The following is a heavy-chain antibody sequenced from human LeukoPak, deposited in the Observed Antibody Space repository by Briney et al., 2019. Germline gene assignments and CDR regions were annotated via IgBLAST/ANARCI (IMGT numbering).Heavy chain of an antibody. D-gene: IGHD6-19*01. Sequence: ASVKVSCKASGGTFSSYAISWVRQAPGQGLEWMGWISPYSGNTNYAQKLQGRVAMTTDASTSTAYMEVRSLRSDDTAVYYCARGAVSALDIWGQGTMVTVSS. J-gene: IGHJ3*02. CDR2: ISPYSGNT. CDR1: GGTFSSYA. CDR3: ARGAVSALDI. V-gene: IGHV1-18*01.